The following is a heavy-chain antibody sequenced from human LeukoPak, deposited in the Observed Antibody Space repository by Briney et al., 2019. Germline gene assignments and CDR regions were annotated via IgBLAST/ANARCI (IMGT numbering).Heavy chain of an antibody. V-gene: IGHV3-48*02. CDR1: GFTFSDYS. D-gene: IGHD3-10*01. Sequence: PGGSLRLSCAASGFTFSDYSMNWVRQAPGKGLEWVSYIGANSAIYYADSVKGRFTISRDNAKNSLSLQMTSLRDDDTAVYYCAREGYYGGFDIWGQGTMVSVSS. J-gene: IGHJ3*02. CDR3: AREGYYGGFDI. CDR2: IGANSAI.